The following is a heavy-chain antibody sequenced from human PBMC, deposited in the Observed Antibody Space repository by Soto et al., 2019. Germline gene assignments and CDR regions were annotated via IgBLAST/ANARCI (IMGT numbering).Heavy chain of an antibody. CDR1: GFTFSSYG. CDR3: AKDVRGTYYYDSSGYYHAFDI. J-gene: IGHJ3*02. CDR2: ISYDGSNK. V-gene: IGHV3-30*18. Sequence: QVQLVESGGGVVQPGRSLRLSCAASGFTFSSYGMHWVRQAPGKGLEWVAVISYDGSNKYYADSVKGRFTISRDNSKNTLYLQMNSLRAEDTAVYYCAKDVRGTYYYDSSGYYHAFDIWGQGTMVTVSS. D-gene: IGHD3-22*01.